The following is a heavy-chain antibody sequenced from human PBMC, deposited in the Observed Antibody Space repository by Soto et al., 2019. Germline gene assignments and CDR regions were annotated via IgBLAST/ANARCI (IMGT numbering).Heavy chain of an antibody. V-gene: IGHV4-34*01. D-gene: IGHD3-10*01. CDR1: GGSFSDYY. CDR3: ARGVVRRVIIQYTSFFDY. J-gene: IGHJ4*02. CDR2: TNHSGST. Sequence: PSETLSLTCAVYGGSFSDYYWTWVRQAPGRGLEWIGETNHSGSTYYNPSLKSRVTISVDTSKNQFSLKLSSVTAADTAVYYCARGVVRRVIIQYTSFFDYWGQGTPVT.